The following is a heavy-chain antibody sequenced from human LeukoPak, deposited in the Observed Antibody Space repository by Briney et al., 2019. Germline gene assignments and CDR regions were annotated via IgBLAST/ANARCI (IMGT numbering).Heavy chain of an antibody. J-gene: IGHJ6*04. D-gene: IGHD3-10*01. CDR1: GYTLTELS. Sequence: ASVTVSCKVSGYTLTELSMHWVRQAPGKGLEWMGDFYPEDGETLYAQKFQGGVTMTEDTSTDTAYMELSSLRSEDTAVYYCATADASVVRGVISGMDVWGKGPTVTVSS. CDR2: FYPEDGET. CDR3: ATADASVVRGVISGMDV. V-gene: IGHV1-24*01.